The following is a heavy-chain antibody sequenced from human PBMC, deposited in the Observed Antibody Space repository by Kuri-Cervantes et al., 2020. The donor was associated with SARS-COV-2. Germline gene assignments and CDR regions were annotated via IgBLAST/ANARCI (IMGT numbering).Heavy chain of an antibody. J-gene: IGHJ4*02. Sequence: GESLKISCAASGFNFDDCAIQWVRQPPGKGLEWVSSISSSSSYIYYADSVKGRFTISRDNAKNSLYLQMNSLRAEDTAVYYCASEYRIAAAGMSFDYWGQGTLVTVSS. V-gene: IGHV3-21*01. CDR3: ASEYRIAAAGMSFDY. D-gene: IGHD6-13*01. CDR1: GFNFDDCA. CDR2: ISSSSSYI.